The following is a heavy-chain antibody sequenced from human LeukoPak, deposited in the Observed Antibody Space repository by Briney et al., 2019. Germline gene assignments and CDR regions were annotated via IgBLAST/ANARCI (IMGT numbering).Heavy chain of an antibody. V-gene: IGHV3-23*01. D-gene: IGHD3-9*01. J-gene: IGHJ4*02. Sequence: GGSLRLSCAASGFPFSTYWMSWVRQAPGKGLEWVSAISPSRTSTYYADSVKGRFTISRDDSKNMLYLQLNSLRAEDTAVYFCAKGFDPDGYWGQGTLVTVSS. CDR3: AKGFDPDGY. CDR2: ISPSRTST. CDR1: GFPFSTYW.